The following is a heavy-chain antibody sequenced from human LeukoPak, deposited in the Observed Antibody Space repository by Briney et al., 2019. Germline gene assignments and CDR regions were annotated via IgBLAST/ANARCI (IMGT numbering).Heavy chain of an antibody. CDR3: ARHIPMYYYDSSGYPDAFDI. V-gene: IGHV4-59*08. CDR1: GGSISSYY. J-gene: IGHJ3*02. Sequence: SETLSLTCTVSGGSISSYYWSWIRQPPGKGLEWIGYIYYSGSTNYNPSLKSRVTISVDTSKNQFSLKLSSVTAADTAVYYCARHIPMYYYDSSGYPDAFDIWGQGTMVTVSS. D-gene: IGHD3-22*01. CDR2: IYYSGST.